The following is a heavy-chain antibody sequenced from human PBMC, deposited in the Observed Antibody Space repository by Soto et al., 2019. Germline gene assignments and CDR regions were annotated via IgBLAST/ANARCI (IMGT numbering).Heavy chain of an antibody. Sequence: SETLSLTCAVSAGSSSGYYWSWIRQPPGKGLEWIGEINHSGSTNYNPSLKSRVTISVDTSKNQFSLKLSSVTAADTAVYYCARGQNEAFAGGEGYYYDVMSVRGQGSSVTVS. J-gene: IGHJ6*02. CDR3: ARGQNEAFAGGEGYYYDVMSV. V-gene: IGHV4-34*01. CDR1: AGSSSGYY. D-gene: IGHD3-10*01. CDR2: INHSGST.